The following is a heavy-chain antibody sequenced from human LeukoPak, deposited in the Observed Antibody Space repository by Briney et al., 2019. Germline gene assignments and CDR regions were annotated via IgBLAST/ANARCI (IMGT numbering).Heavy chain of an antibody. V-gene: IGHV4-59*01. CDR3: ARAGNTAMVQYYFDY. J-gene: IGHJ4*02. D-gene: IGHD5-18*01. CDR2: IYYSGST. CDR1: GGSISSYY. Sequence: SGTLSLTCTVSGGSISSYYWSWIRQPPGKGLEWIGYIYYSGSTNYNPSLKSRVTISVDTSKNQFSLKLSSVTAADTAVYYCARAGNTAMVQYYFDYWGQGTLVTVSS.